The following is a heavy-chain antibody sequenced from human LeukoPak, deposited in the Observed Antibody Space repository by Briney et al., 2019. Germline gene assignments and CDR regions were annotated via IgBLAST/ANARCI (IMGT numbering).Heavy chain of an antibody. V-gene: IGHV4-4*07. CDR2: IYTSGST. Sequence: SETLSLTCTVLGGSISSYYWSWIRQPAGKGLEWIGRIYTSGSTHYNPSLKSRVTISVDKSKNQFSLKLSSVTAADTAVYYCAKDLKDYFDYWGQGTLVTVSS. CDR1: GGSISSYY. CDR3: AKDLKDYFDY. J-gene: IGHJ4*02.